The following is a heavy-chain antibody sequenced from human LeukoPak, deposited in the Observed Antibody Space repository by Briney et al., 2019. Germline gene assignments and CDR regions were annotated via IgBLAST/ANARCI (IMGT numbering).Heavy chain of an antibody. CDR3: ARDRGSGSPWDPFFDY. J-gene: IGHJ4*02. D-gene: IGHD3-10*01. V-gene: IGHV4-4*07. CDR1: GGSISSYY. Sequence: SETLSLTCTVSGGSISSYYWSWIRQPAGKGLEWIGRIYTSGSTNYNPSLKSRVTISVDTSKNQFSLKLSSVTAADTAVYYCARDRGSGSPWDPFFDYWGQGTLVTVSS. CDR2: IYTSGST.